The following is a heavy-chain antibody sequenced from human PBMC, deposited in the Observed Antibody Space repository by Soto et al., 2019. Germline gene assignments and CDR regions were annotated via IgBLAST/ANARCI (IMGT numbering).Heavy chain of an antibody. Sequence: GGSLRLSCAASGFTFSSYGMHWVRQAPGKGLEWVAVISYDGSNKYYADSVKGRFTISRDNSKNTLYLQMNSLRAEDTAVYYCAKVKNQLPQFYYYGMDVWGQGTTVTVSS. J-gene: IGHJ6*02. D-gene: IGHD2-2*01. CDR1: GFTFSSYG. CDR3: AKVKNQLPQFYYYGMDV. V-gene: IGHV3-30*18. CDR2: ISYDGSNK.